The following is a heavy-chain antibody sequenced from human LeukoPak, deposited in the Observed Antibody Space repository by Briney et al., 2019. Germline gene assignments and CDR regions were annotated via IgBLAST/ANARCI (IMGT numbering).Heavy chain of an antibody. D-gene: IGHD2-15*01. Sequence: GGSLRLSCAASGFTFSSHWMSWVRQAPGKGLEWVANIKQDGSEKYYVDSVKGRFTISRDNAQNSLYLQMNSLRAEDTAVYYCASEGSDYWGQGTLVTVSS. CDR1: GFTFSSHW. CDR3: ASEGSDY. CDR2: IKQDGSEK. J-gene: IGHJ4*02. V-gene: IGHV3-7*01.